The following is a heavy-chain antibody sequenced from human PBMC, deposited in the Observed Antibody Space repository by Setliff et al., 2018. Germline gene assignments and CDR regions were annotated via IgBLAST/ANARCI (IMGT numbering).Heavy chain of an antibody. CDR3: ARAVDSSGYFPYWYFDL. D-gene: IGHD3-22*01. V-gene: IGHV4-59*01. CDR1: GISIGSSS. Sequence: SSETLSLTCGVSGISIGSSSWNWIRQSPGKGLEWIGYKSNRGDTNSNPSLRSRLTMSVDTSKSQFSLNLTSVTAADTAVYFCARAVDSSGYFPYWYFDLWGRGALVTVSS. J-gene: IGHJ2*01. CDR2: KSNRGDT.